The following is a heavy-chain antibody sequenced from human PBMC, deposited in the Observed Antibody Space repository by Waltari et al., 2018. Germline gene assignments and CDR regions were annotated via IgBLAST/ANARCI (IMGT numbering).Heavy chain of an antibody. CDR3: ARDRTGKYYFDY. Sequence: QVQLVKSGAEVKEPGASVQVSCKSSGYTFTGYYIHWVRQAPGQGLEWMGWINPNNGVTNYAQRFQGRVTVTRDTSISTAYMELSRLRSDDTAVYYCARDRTGKYYFDYWGQGTLVTVSS. J-gene: IGHJ4*02. CDR1: GYTFTGYY. CDR2: INPNNGVT. D-gene: IGHD3-10*01. V-gene: IGHV1-2*02.